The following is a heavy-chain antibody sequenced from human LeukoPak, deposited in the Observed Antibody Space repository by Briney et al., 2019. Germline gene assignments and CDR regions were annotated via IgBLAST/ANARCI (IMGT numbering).Heavy chain of an antibody. CDR3: AREPGHYYGSGSLDY. CDR1: GDSVSSNCAA. V-gene: IGHV6-1*01. CDR2: TYYRSKWYN. Sequence: SQTLSLICAISGDSVSSNCAAWNWIRQSPSRGLELQGRTYYRSKWYNDYAVSVKSRITINPDTSKNQFSLQLNSVTPGDTAVYYCAREPGHYYGSGSLDYLGQGTLVTVSS. D-gene: IGHD3-10*01. J-gene: IGHJ4*02.